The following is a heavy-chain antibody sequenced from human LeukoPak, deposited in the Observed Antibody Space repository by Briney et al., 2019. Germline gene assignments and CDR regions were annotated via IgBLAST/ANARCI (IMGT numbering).Heavy chain of an antibody. CDR2: IRFDGSVK. J-gene: IGHJ4*02. V-gene: IGHV3-30*02. Sequence: GGSLRLSCAASGSSFNSYGMHWVRQSPGKGLGGLAFIRFDGSVKYSADSVKGRFAISRDNSKTTLYLQMNSLRAEDTAVYYCAKDAKLRFPDYWGQGTLVTVSS. CDR3: AKDAKLRFPDY. D-gene: IGHD3-3*01. CDR1: GSSFNSYG.